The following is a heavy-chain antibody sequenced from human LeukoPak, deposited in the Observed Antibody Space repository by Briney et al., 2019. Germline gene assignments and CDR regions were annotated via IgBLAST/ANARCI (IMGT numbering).Heavy chain of an antibody. J-gene: IGHJ5*02. D-gene: IGHD2-21*02. Sequence: GESLKISCKGSGYSFTSYWIGWVRQMPGKGLEWMGIIYPGDSDTRYSPSFQGQVTISADKSISTAYLQWSSLKASDTAMYYCARQYCGGDCYSIDQYNWFDPWGQGTLVTVSS. CDR3: ARQYCGGDCYSIDQYNWFDP. CDR1: GYSFTSYW. CDR2: IYPGDSDT. V-gene: IGHV5-51*01.